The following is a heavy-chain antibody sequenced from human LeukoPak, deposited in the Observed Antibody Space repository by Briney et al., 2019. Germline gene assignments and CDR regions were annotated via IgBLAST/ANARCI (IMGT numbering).Heavy chain of an antibody. J-gene: IGHJ5*02. CDR2: IGYDGSNK. Sequence: PGSSLRLSCAALGFTFSSYGRDWVRQDPGKWLKWVAVIGYDGSNKYYADSVKGRFTISRDNSKNTLYLQMNSLRAEDTAVYYYARVLWFGELVQTKGDRWGQRTLVIVFS. V-gene: IGHV3-33*01. CDR1: GFTFSSYG. D-gene: IGHD3-10*01. CDR3: ARVLWFGELVQTKGDR.